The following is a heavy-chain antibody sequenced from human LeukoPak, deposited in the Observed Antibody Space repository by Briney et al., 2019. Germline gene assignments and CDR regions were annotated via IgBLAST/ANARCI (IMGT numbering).Heavy chain of an antibody. CDR1: GFTFSSYE. D-gene: IGHD3-10*02. V-gene: IGHV3-48*03. Sequence: GGSLRLSCAASGFTFSSYEMNWVRQAPGKGLGWVSYISSSGSTIYYADSVKGRFTISRDNAKNSLYLQMNSLKAEDTAVYYCAELGITMIGGVWGKGTTVTISS. CDR3: AELGITMIGGV. J-gene: IGHJ6*04. CDR2: ISSSGSTI.